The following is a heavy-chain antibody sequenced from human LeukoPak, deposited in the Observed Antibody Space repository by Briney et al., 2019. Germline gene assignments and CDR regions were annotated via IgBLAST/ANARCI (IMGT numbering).Heavy chain of an antibody. J-gene: IGHJ3*02. CDR3: ARDRGRYYGSGNGDAFDI. Sequence: ASVKVSCTASGGTFSSYAISWVRQAPGQGLEWMGGIIPIFGTANYAQKFQGRVTITTDESTSTAYMGLSSLRSEDTAVYYCARDRGRYYGSGNGDAFDIWGQGTMVTVSS. CDR1: GGTFSSYA. CDR2: IIPIFGTA. D-gene: IGHD3-10*01. V-gene: IGHV1-69*05.